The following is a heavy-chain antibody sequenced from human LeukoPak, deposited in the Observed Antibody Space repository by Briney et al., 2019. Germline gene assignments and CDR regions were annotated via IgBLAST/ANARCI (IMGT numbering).Heavy chain of an antibody. Sequence: PSETLSLTCAVYGGSFSRYYWSWIRQSPGKGLERIAEIDHRGDTNYNPSVKSRVTISVDTSKNQFSLKVRSLSAADTAVYYCARGPTISETGYFDFWGQGTLVTVSS. CDR2: IDHRGDT. V-gene: IGHV4-34*01. D-gene: IGHD1-1*01. CDR1: GGSFSRYY. J-gene: IGHJ4*03. CDR3: ARGPTISETGYFDF.